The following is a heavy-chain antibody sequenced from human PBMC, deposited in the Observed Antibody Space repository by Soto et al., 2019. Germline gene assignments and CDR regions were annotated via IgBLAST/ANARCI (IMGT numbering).Heavy chain of an antibody. J-gene: IGHJ6*02. D-gene: IGHD1-1*01. CDR2: IVPMFGTR. V-gene: IGHV1-69*01. Sequence: QVQLVQSGAEVKKPGSSVKVSCKASGGSFSTFAFGWVRQAPGQGLEWMGGIVPMFGTRDYAQRFQGRVTFTEDDSTSTGYMELTSLTSEDTAGYYGAGAMGGIPGYNIDDHYGVGVWGQGTRVTVSS. CDR1: GGSFSTFA. CDR3: AGAMGGIPGYNIDDHYGVGV.